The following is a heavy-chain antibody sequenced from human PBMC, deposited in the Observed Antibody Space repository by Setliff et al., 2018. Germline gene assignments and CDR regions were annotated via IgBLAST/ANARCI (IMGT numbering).Heavy chain of an antibody. J-gene: IGHJ3*02. D-gene: IGHD6-13*01. CDR2: INPNSGGT. Sequence: ASVKVSCKASGYTFTGYYMHWVRQAPGQGLEWMGWINPNSGGTNYAQKFQDRVTMTRDTSISTAYMELSRLRSDDTAVYYCARGGGSSSWYDAFDIWGQGTMVTVSS. V-gene: IGHV1-2*02. CDR3: ARGGGSSSWYDAFDI. CDR1: GYTFTGYY.